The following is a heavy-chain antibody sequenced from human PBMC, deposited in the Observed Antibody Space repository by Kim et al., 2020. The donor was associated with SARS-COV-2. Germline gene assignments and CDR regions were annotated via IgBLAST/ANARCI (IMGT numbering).Heavy chain of an antibody. J-gene: IGHJ4*02. CDR1: GYTFTSYY. CDR2: INPSGGST. D-gene: IGHD2-21*02. CDR3: ARGNCGGDWMECLGGGPDFDY. Sequence: ASVKVSCKASGYTFTSYYMHWVRQAPGQGLEWMGIINPSGGSTSYAQKFQGRVTMTRDTSTSTVYMELSSLRSEDTAVYYCARGNCGGDWMECLGGGPDFDYWGQGTLVTVSS. V-gene: IGHV1-46*01.